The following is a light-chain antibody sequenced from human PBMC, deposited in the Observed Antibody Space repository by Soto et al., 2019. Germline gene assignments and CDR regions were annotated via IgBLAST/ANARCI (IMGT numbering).Light chain of an antibody. CDR1: SSDVGGYNY. Sequence: QSALTQPASVSGSPGQSITISSTGTSSDVGGYNYVSWYQHHPGKAPKLMIYNVSNRPSGVSNRFSGSKSGNTASLTISGLRAEDEADYYCSSYTISSTPSVFGTGTKVTVL. J-gene: IGLJ1*01. CDR3: SSYTISSTPSV. CDR2: NVS. V-gene: IGLV2-14*03.